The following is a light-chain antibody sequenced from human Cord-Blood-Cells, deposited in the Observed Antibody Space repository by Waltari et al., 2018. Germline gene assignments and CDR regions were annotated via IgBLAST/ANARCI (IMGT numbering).Light chain of an antibody. J-gene: IGLJ3*02. CDR1: NIGSKS. CDR3: QVWDSSSDHWV. V-gene: IGLV3-21*04. Sequence: SYVLTQPPSVSVAPGKTARITCGGNNIGSKSVHGYQQKPGRAPALVIYYYSDRPSGIPERFSGSNSGNTATLTISRVEAGDEADYYCQVWDSSSDHWVFGGGTKLTVL. CDR2: YYS.